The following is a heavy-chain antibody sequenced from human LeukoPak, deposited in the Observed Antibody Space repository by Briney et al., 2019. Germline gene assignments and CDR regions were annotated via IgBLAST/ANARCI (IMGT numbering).Heavy chain of an antibody. D-gene: IGHD4-23*01. CDR2: ITRSSDYI. CDR3: AREVTRVVDY. CDR1: GFTFSSYA. J-gene: IGHJ4*02. V-gene: IGHV3-21*01. Sequence: GGSLRLSCAASGFTFSSYAMNWVRQAPGKGLEWVSSITRSSDYIYYADSVKGRFTISRDNAKNTLYLQMNSLRAEDTAVYYCAREVTRVVDYWGQGTLVTVSS.